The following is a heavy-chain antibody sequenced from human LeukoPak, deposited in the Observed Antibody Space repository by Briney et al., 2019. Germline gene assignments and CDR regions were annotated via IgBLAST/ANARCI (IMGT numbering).Heavy chain of an antibody. V-gene: IGHV3-23*01. Sequence: PGGSLRLSCAASGFTFSSFAMNWVRQAPGKGLEWVSVISATGEKAYYAESVKDRFTISRDYSKNTVFLSMNSLRVGDTAIYYCAKDRRFSVTTDYYFDVWGPGTLVTVSS. D-gene: IGHD4-17*01. J-gene: IGHJ4*02. CDR1: GFTFSSFA. CDR3: AKDRRFSVTTDYYFDV. CDR2: ISATGEKA.